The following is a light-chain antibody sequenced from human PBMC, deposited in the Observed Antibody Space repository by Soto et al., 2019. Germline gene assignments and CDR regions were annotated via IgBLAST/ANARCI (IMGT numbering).Light chain of an antibody. Sequence: EIVMTQSPATLSVSPGERATLCCRASQSISSNLAWYQQKPGQAPRLLIYDASSRATGIPDRFSGSGSGTDFTLTISRLETEDFALYYCQQYGSSPITFGQGTRLEIK. CDR2: DAS. CDR1: QSISSN. V-gene: IGKV3-20*01. J-gene: IGKJ5*01. CDR3: QQYGSSPIT.